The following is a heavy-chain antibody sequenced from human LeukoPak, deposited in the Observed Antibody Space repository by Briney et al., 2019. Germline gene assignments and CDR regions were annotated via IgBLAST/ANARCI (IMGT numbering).Heavy chain of an antibody. J-gene: IGHJ4*02. CDR2: ISSSGSTK. CDR1: GFTFSDYY. D-gene: IGHD3-22*01. CDR3: ARGPYYDSSGFYGY. V-gene: IGHV3-11*04. Sequence: GGSLRLSCAASGFTFSDYYMSWIRQAPGKGLEWVSYISSSGSTKYYTDSVKGRFTISRDNAKNTLYLQMNSLRAEDTAVYYCARGPYYDSSGFYGYWGQGTLVTVSS.